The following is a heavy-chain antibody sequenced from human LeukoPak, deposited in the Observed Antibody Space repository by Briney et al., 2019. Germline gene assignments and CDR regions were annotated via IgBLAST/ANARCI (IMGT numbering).Heavy chain of an antibody. J-gene: IGHJ4*02. CDR3: ARSLSTAGIDY. CDR2: VFHSGST. D-gene: IGHD2-2*01. Sequence: SETLSLTCAVSGYSISSGRYWGWIRQPPGKGLEWIGSVFHSGSTYCNPSLKSRVTISVDTSKNQFSLNLRSVTAADTAVYYCARSLSTAGIDYWGQGTLVTVSS. CDR1: GYSISSGRY. V-gene: IGHV4-38-2*01.